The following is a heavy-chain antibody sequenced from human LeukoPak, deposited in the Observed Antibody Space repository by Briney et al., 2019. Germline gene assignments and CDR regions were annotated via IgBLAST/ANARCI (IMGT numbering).Heavy chain of an antibody. Sequence: SETLSLTCAVYGGSFSGYYWSWIRQPPGKGLEWIGEINHSGSTNYNPSLKSRVTISVDTSKNQFSLKLSSVTAADTAVYYCARGYCSSTSCYAGGWFGPWGQGTLVTVSS. V-gene: IGHV4-34*01. CDR2: INHSGST. CDR3: ARGYCSSTSCYAGGWFGP. D-gene: IGHD2-2*01. J-gene: IGHJ5*02. CDR1: GGSFSGYY.